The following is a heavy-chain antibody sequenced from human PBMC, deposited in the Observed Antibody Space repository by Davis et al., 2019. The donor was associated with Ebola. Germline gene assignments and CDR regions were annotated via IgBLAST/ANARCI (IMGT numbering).Heavy chain of an antibody. Sequence: GESLKISCSASGFAFSSNWMDWVRQAPGKGLEWVANIRPDGSDKYYVDSLKGRFTISRDNAKNSLYLQMNSLRAEDTAVYYCARDAVGANFDYWGQGTLVTVSS. D-gene: IGHD1-26*01. V-gene: IGHV3-7*01. CDR3: ARDAVGANFDY. CDR1: GFAFSSNW. J-gene: IGHJ4*02. CDR2: IRPDGSDK.